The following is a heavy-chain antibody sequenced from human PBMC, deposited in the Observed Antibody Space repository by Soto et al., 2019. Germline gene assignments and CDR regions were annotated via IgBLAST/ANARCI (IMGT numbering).Heavy chain of an antibody. V-gene: IGHV4-34*01. J-gene: IGHJ4*02. CDR3: NQYDFWSGYLDY. CDR1: VGSFSGYY. CDR2: INHSGST. Sequence: SETLSLTCAVYVGSFSGYYWSWIRQPPGKGLEWIGEINHSGSTNYNPSLKSRVTISVDTSKNQFSLKLSSVTAADTAVHYCNQYDFWSGYLDYWGQGTLVTVSS. D-gene: IGHD3-3*01.